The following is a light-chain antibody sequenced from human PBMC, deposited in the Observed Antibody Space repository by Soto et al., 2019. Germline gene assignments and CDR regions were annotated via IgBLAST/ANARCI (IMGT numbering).Light chain of an antibody. J-gene: IGKJ3*01. CDR2: KAS. CDR3: HQYNSFSFT. V-gene: IGKV1-5*03. CDR1: QSVSPW. Sequence: DIQMTQSPSTLSASIGDRDTITCRASQSVSPWLAWYQQKPGKAPKLLIYKASNLESGVPSRFSGSGSGTDFTLTISSLQPDDFATYYCHQYNSFSFTFGPGTKVDIK.